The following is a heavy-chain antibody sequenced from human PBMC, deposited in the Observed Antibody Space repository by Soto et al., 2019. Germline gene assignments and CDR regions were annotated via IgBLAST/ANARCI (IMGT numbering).Heavy chain of an antibody. CDR3: ARGTRPYYYYYGMDV. V-gene: IGHV5-51*01. Sequence: GESLKISCKGSGYSFTSYWIGWVRQMPGKGLEWMGIIYPGDSDTRYSPSFQGQVTISADKSISTAYLQWSSLKASDTAMYYCARGTRPYYYYYGMDVWGQGTTVTVSS. CDR2: IYPGDSDT. CDR1: GYSFTSYW. J-gene: IGHJ6*02.